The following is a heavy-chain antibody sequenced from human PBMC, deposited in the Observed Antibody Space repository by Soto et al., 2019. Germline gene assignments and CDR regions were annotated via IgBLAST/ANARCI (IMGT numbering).Heavy chain of an antibody. D-gene: IGHD3-10*01. J-gene: IGHJ3*02. Sequence: SETLSLSCTVSGGSISSGGYYWSWIRQHPGKGLEWIGYIYYIGSTYYNPSLKSRVSISVDTSKNQFSLKLSSVTAADTAVYYCARFYMVRGVMGAFDIWGQGTMVTVSS. CDR1: GGSISSGGYY. CDR3: ARFYMVRGVMGAFDI. CDR2: IYYIGST. V-gene: IGHV4-31*03.